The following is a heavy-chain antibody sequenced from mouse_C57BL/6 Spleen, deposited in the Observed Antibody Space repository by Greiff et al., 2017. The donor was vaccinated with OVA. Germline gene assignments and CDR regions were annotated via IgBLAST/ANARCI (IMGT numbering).Heavy chain of an antibody. V-gene: IGHV3-1*01. D-gene: IGHD1-1*01. Sequence: VQLQQSGPGMVKPSQSLSLTCTVTGYSITSGYDWHWIRHFPGNKLEWMGYISYSGSTNYNPSLKSRISITHDTSKNHFFLKLNSVTTEDTATYYCARIGVTTVVADWYFDVWGTGTTVTVSS. CDR3: ARIGVTTVVADWYFDV. CDR2: ISYSGST. J-gene: IGHJ1*03. CDR1: GYSITSGYD.